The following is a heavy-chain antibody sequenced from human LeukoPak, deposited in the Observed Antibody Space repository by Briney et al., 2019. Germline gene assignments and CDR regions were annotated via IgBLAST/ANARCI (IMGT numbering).Heavy chain of an antibody. CDR2: INPNSGDT. CDR3: ARGVTGIYYYYYMDV. CDR1: GYTFTGYY. V-gene: IGHV1-2*02. Sequence: ASVKVSCKASGYTFTGYYIHWVRQAPGQGLEWMGWINPNSGDTNYAQKFQGEVTMTRDASISTAYMELSRLRSDDTAVYYCARGVTGIYYYYYMDVWGKGTTVTVSS. J-gene: IGHJ6*03. D-gene: IGHD3-10*01.